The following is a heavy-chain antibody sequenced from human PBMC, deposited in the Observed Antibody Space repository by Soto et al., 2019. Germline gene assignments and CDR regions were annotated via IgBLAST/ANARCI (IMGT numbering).Heavy chain of an antibody. Sequence: SVKVSCKASGGTFSSYAISWVRQAPGQGLEWMGGIIPIFGTANYAQKFQGRVTITADESTSTADMELSSLRSEDTAVYYCAREKAGGSYYYGMDVWGQGTTVTVSS. D-gene: IGHD1-26*01. CDR2: IIPIFGTA. CDR1: GGTFSSYA. V-gene: IGHV1-69*13. CDR3: AREKAGGSYYYGMDV. J-gene: IGHJ6*02.